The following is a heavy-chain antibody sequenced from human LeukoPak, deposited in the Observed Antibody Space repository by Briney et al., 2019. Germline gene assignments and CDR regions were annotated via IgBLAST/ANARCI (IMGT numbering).Heavy chain of an antibody. V-gene: IGHV3-21*01. J-gene: IGHJ4*02. CDR1: GFTFSNYN. Sequence: GGSLRLSCAASGFTFSNYNMNWVRQAPGKGLEWVSSISSSGSYIYYADSVKGRFTISRDNAKNSLYLQMNSLRAEDTAVYYCARDNPRNTLDYWGQGTLVTVSS. CDR3: ARDNPRNTLDY. D-gene: IGHD4-11*01. CDR2: ISSSGSYI.